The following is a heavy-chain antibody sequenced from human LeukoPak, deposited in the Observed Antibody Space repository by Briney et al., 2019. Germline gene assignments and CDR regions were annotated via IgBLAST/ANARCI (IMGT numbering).Heavy chain of an antibody. CDR1: GGSFSGYY. V-gene: IGHV4-34*01. D-gene: IGHD3-10*01. CDR3: ARLGSVGYYNYQYMDI. J-gene: IGHJ6*03. CDR2: INDIGNT. Sequence: SETLSLTCAVYGGSFSGYYWSWIRQPPGKGLEWIGEINDIGNTNYDPSLRSRVTISVDTSKNQFSLSLTSATAADTAVYFCARLGSVGYYNYQYMDIWGNGTGVTVSS.